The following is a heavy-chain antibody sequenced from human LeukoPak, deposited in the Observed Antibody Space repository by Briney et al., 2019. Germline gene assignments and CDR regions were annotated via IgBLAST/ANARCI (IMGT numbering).Heavy chain of an antibody. CDR3: AKDYGSYSVDY. CDR2: ISGSGGST. V-gene: IGHV3-23*01. D-gene: IGHD2-15*01. Sequence: GSLRLSCAASGFTFSNAWMSWVRQAPGKGLEWVSAISGSGGSTYYADSVKGRFTISRDNSKNTLYLQMNSLRAEDTAVYYCAKDYGSYSVDYWGQGTLVTVSS. CDR1: GFTFSNAW. J-gene: IGHJ4*02.